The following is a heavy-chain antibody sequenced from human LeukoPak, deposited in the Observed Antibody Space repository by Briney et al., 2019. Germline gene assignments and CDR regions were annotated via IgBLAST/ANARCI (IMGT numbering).Heavy chain of an antibody. CDR3: ARDHWQQLSRWFDP. CDR2: IYYSGNA. Sequence: SETLSLTCTVSGGSISSTRDYWAWIRQPPGKELEGIGTIYYSGNAYYHPSLKSRVTILVDTSKNHFSLKLTSVTAADTAVYYCARDHWQQLSRWFDPWGQGTLVTVSS. CDR1: GGSISSTRDY. D-gene: IGHD6-13*01. J-gene: IGHJ5*02. V-gene: IGHV4-39*07.